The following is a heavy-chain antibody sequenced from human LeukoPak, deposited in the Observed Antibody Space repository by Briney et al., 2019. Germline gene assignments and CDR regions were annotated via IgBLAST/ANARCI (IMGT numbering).Heavy chain of an antibody. J-gene: IGHJ4*02. D-gene: IGHD1-26*01. CDR3: ARGRGNYQPFDY. V-gene: IGHV4-59*01. CDR2: IYYSGDT. Sequence: SPSETLSLTCTVSGGSIRSYYWSWIRQPPGRGLEWIGYIYYSGDTNYNPSLKSRVTISLDTSKNQFSLKLSSVTAADTAVYYCARGRGNYQPFDYWGQGTLVTVS. CDR1: GGSIRSYY.